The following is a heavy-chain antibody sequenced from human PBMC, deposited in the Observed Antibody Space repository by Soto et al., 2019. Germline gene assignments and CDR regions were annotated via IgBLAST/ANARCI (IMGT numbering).Heavy chain of an antibody. CDR2: ISYDGSNK. V-gene: IGHV3-30-3*01. D-gene: IGHD3-10*01. Sequence: GGSLRLSCAASGFTFSSYAMHWVRQAPGKGLEWVAVISYDGSNKYYADSVKGRFTISRDNSKNTLYLQMNSLRAEDTAVYYCARDRGAGGVRGVTHYYYGMDVWGQGTTVTVSS. CDR3: ARDRGAGGVRGVTHYYYGMDV. CDR1: GFTFSSYA. J-gene: IGHJ6*02.